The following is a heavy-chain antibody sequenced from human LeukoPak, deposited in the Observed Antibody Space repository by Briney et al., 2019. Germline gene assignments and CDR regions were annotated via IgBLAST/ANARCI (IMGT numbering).Heavy chain of an antibody. CDR1: GFTFSTYG. D-gene: IGHD3-3*01. Sequence: GGSLRLSCAASGFTFSTYGMHWVRQAPGKGLDWVAFIQFDGSNKYYADSLKGRFTISRDTSKNTLYLQMNSLRVEDTAVYYCAKGAIFGVVREAFDIWGQGTVVTVSS. CDR2: IQFDGSNK. V-gene: IGHV3-30*02. J-gene: IGHJ3*02. CDR3: AKGAIFGVVREAFDI.